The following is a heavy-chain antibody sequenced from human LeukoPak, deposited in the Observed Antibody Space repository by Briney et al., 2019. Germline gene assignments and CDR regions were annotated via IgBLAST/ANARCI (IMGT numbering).Heavy chain of an antibody. V-gene: IGHV3-49*03. CDR2: IRSKAYGGTT. D-gene: IGHD6-19*01. CDR1: GFTFGDYA. CDR3: TSIIAVAGLDY. Sequence: GSLRLSCTASGFTFGDYAMSWFRQAPGKGLEWVGFIRSKAYGGTTEYAASVKGRFTISRDDSKSIAYLQMNSLKTEDTAVYYCTSIIAVAGLDYWGQGTLVTVSS. J-gene: IGHJ4*02.